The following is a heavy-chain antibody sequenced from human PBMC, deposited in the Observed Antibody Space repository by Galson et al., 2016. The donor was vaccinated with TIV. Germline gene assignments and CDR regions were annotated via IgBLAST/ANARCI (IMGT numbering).Heavy chain of an antibody. Sequence: SLRLSCAASGFSFSTYGLHWVRQAPGKGLEWVAIISYDGNNKYYADSVKGRFTISRDDSKNTLYPQMNSLRAEDTAVYYCARGVRFGRIFRQSSHFDDWGRGTLVTVSS. D-gene: IGHD3-3*01. CDR2: ISYDGNNK. CDR1: GFSFSTYG. CDR3: ARGVRFGRIFRQSSHFDD. V-gene: IGHV3-30*03. J-gene: IGHJ4*02.